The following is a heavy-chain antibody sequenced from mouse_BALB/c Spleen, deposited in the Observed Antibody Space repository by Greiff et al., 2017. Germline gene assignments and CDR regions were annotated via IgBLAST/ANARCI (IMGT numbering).Heavy chain of an antibody. J-gene: IGHJ4*01. CDR1: GFNIKDTY. V-gene: IGHV14-3*02. Sequence: VQLQQSGAELVKPGASVKLSCTASGFNIKDTYMHWVKQRPEQGLEWIGRIDPANGNTKYDPKFQGKATITADTSSNTAYLQLSSLTSEDTAVYYCATITTVVDYYAMDYWGQGTSVTVSS. CDR2: IDPANGNT. D-gene: IGHD1-1*01. CDR3: ATITTVVDYYAMDY.